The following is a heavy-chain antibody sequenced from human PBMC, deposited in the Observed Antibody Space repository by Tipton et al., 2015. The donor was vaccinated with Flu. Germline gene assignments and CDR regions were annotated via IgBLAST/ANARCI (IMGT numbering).Heavy chain of an antibody. Sequence: TLSLTCTVSSGSISSSSYNWGWIRQPPGKGLELIGSIYPSGTTYYNPSLKSRVTMSVDTSKNQFSLKLRSVTAADTAVYYCARLSYYDVDLKNFYFDYWGQGALVTVSS. D-gene: IGHD3-10*02. CDR3: ARLSYYDVDLKNFYFDY. CDR2: IYPSGTT. J-gene: IGHJ4*02. CDR1: SGSISSSSYN. V-gene: IGHV4-39*01.